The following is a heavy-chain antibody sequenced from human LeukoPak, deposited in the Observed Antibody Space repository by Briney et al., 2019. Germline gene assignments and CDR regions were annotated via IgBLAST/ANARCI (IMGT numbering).Heavy chain of an antibody. Sequence: SETLSLTCTVSGGSISSSSYYWGWIRQPPGKGLEWIGEINHSGSTNYNPSLKSRVTISVDTSKNQFSLKLSSVTAADTAVYYCARRTGDYWGQGTLVTVSS. D-gene: IGHD1-1*01. CDR2: INHSGST. CDR3: ARRTGDY. CDR1: GGSISSSSYY. V-gene: IGHV4-39*07. J-gene: IGHJ4*02.